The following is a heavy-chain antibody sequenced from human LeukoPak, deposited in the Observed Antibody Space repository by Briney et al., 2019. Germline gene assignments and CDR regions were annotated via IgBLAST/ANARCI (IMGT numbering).Heavy chain of an antibody. CDR3: ARDKAPYYYGSGSYSDY. Sequence: GGSLRLSCAASGFTVSSNYMSWARQAPGKGLEWVSIIYSGGSTYYADSVKGRFTISRDNSKNTLYLQMNSLRAEDTAVYYCARDKAPYYYGSGSYSDYWGQGTLVTVSS. V-gene: IGHV3-66*02. D-gene: IGHD3-10*01. CDR2: IYSGGST. J-gene: IGHJ4*02. CDR1: GFTVSSNY.